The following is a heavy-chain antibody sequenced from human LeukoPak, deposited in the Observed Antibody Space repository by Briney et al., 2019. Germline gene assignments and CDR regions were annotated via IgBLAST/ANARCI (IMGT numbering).Heavy chain of an antibody. CDR3: AREYY. CDR2: IKEDGSEK. J-gene: IGHJ4*02. CDR1: GFTFSSFW. V-gene: IGHV3-7*03. Sequence: GGSLRLSCAGSGFTFSSFWMSWVRQAPGKGLEWVANIKEDGSEKYYVDSVKGRFTISRDNAKNSLYLQMNSLRADDTAMYYCAREYYWGQGALVTVSS.